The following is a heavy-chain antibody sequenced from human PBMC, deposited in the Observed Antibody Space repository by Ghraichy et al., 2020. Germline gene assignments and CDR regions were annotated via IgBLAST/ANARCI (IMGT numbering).Heavy chain of an antibody. CDR1: GFTFSSYG. J-gene: IGHJ6*02. D-gene: IGHD3/OR15-3a*01. CDR3: AKGKDWLYSSPVGGMDV. V-gene: IGHV3-23*01. Sequence: GESLNISCAASGFTFSSYGMRWVRQAPGRGLGWVSGISGNGGSTYYPDSVKGRFTISRDNSKNTLYLQMNSLRVEDTAVYYWAKGKDWLYSSPVGGMDVWGQGTTVTVSS. CDR2: ISGNGGST.